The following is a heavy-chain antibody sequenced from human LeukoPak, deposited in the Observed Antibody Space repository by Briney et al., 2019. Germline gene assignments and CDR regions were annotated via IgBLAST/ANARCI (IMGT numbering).Heavy chain of an antibody. CDR1: GYTFTIYG. V-gene: IGHV1-18*01. D-gene: IGHD6-19*01. CDR2: ISAYNGNT. Sequence: GASVKVSCKASGYTFTIYGISWVRQAPGQGLEWMGWISAYNGNTNYAQKLQGRVTMTTDTSTSTAYMELRSLRSDDTAVYYCARDEKQWLAEDYFDYWGQGTLVTVSS. CDR3: ARDEKQWLAEDYFDY. J-gene: IGHJ4*02.